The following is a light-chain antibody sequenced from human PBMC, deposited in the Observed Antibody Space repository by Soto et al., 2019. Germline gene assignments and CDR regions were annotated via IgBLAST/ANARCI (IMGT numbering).Light chain of an antibody. J-gene: IGLJ2*01. Sequence: QSVLTQPPSASETPGQRVTISCSGSNSNIGSNSVNWYQQLPGTAPKLLIYNNSQRPSGVPDRFSGSKSGTSASLVVSGLQSEDEADYHCAAWNDSLNSVVFGGGTKLTVL. CDR3: AAWNDSLNSVV. V-gene: IGLV1-44*01. CDR2: NNS. CDR1: NSNIGSNS.